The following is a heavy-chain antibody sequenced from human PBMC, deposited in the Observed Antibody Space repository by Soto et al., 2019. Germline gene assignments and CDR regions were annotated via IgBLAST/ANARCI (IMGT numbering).Heavy chain of an antibody. CDR1: GLTISGKKY. J-gene: IGHJ3*01. Sequence: DVQLVESGGGLIQPGESLRLSCAAFGLTISGKKYVAWVRQAPGKGLEWVSGLYDVDGSFYADSVRGRFTTSSDSSKTTVYLQMKDLRPDDTAVYYCATWHEREHAYDGWGQGTTVTVSS. V-gene: IGHV3-53*01. CDR2: LYDVDGS. CDR3: ATWHEREHAYDG. D-gene: IGHD1-1*01.